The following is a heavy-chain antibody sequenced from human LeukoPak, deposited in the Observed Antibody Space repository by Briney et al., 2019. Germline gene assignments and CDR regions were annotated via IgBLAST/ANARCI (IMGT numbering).Heavy chain of an antibody. CDR1: GLTLSRYG. J-gene: IGHJ5*02. Sequence: GRSLRLSCAASGLTLSRYGMHWVRQAPGKGLEWVAVISYDGSTKNYADSVKDRFTISRDNSENTLYLQMSSLRAEDTAVYYCAGVPNVREGEWFDPWGQGTLVTLSS. D-gene: IGHD3-16*01. CDR3: AGVPNVREGEWFDP. CDR2: ISYDGSTK. V-gene: IGHV3-30*03.